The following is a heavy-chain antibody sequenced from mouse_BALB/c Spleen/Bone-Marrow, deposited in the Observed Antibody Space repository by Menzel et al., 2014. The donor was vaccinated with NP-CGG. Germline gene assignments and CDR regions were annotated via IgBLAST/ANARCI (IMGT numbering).Heavy chain of an antibody. CDR3: ARQGDGYYDY. CDR2: IRSGGSYT. J-gene: IGHJ2*01. V-gene: IGHV5-9-3*01. CDR1: GFTFSSYA. Sequence: EVQGVESGGNLVKPGGSLKLSCAASGFTFSSYAMSWVRQTPEKRLEWVATIRSGGSYTYYPDSVKGRFTISRDNAKSTLYLQMRSLRSEDTAMYYCARQGDGYYDYWGQGTPRTVSS. D-gene: IGHD2-3*01.